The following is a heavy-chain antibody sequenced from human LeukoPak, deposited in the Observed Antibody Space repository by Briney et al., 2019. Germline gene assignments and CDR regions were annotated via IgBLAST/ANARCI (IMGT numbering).Heavy chain of an antibody. CDR1: GFIFSDYY. J-gene: IGHJ4*02. CDR2: IDLSGNVK. CDR3: AKDAELGYCSSTTNCLNNLAYFDY. V-gene: IGHV3-11*04. D-gene: IGHD2-2*01. Sequence: GGSLRLSCAASGFIFSDYYMSWVRQAPGKGLEWLSYIDLSGNVKYYIDSVKGRFTISRDNAKNSLHLQMNSLRAEDTAVYYCAKDAELGYCSSTTNCLNNLAYFDYWGQGTLVTVSS.